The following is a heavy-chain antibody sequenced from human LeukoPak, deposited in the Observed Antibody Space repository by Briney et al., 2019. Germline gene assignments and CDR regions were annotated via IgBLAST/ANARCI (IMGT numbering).Heavy chain of an antibody. CDR3: ARGRYYLDS. V-gene: IGHV3-74*01. CDR2: IRYDGIVT. D-gene: IGHD3-10*01. CDR1: EFSFSNYW. J-gene: IGHJ4*02. Sequence: GGSLRLSCVASEFSFSNYWIHWVRQPPGKGLVWVSRIRYDGIVTNYADSVEGRFTISRDNAKNAVHLQMNSLRDDDTAVYYCARGRYYLDSWGQGTLVTVSS.